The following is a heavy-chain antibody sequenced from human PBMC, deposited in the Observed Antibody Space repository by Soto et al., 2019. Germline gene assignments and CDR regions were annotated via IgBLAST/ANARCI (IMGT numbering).Heavy chain of an antibody. CDR1: GFTFSSYA. D-gene: IGHD1-26*01. CDR2: ISGSGGST. J-gene: IGHJ6*02. CDR3: ARDFVVGGPTINYYYGMDV. V-gene: IGHV3-23*01. Sequence: GGSLRLACAASGFTFSSYAMSWVRQAPGKGLEWVSAISGSGGSTYYADSVKGRFTISRDNSKNTLYLQMNSLGAEDTAVYYCARDFVVGGPTINYYYGMDVWGQGTTVTVSS.